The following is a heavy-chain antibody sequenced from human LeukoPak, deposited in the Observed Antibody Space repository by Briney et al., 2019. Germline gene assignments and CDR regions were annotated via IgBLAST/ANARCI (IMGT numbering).Heavy chain of an antibody. V-gene: IGHV1-8*01. CDR2: MNPNSGNT. J-gene: IGHJ4*02. CDR1: GYTFTSYD. CDR3: ARASAYSSSHY. Sequence: PCGPVKVSCKASGYTFTSYDINWVRQATGQGLEGMGWMNPNSGNTGYAQKFQGRVTMTRNTSISTAYMELSSLRSEDTAVYYCARASAYSSSHYWGQGTLVTVSS. D-gene: IGHD6-6*01.